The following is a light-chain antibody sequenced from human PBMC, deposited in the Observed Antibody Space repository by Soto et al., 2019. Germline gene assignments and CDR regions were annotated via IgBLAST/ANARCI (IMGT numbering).Light chain of an antibody. Sequence: TQSPATLSVSPGGRANPPCRASQSIKNLLAWYQQRPGQSPRLLLYYASTRATGVPARFSGSGSGTEFTLAISSLQSEDFAVYYCQQYHNWPITFGQGTRLEIK. CDR3: QQYHNWPIT. V-gene: IGKV3-15*01. CDR1: QSIKNL. CDR2: YAS. J-gene: IGKJ5*01.